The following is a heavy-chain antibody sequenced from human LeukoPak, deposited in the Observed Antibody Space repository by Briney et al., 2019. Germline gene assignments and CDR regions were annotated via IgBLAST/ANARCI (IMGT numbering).Heavy chain of an antibody. V-gene: IGHV4-30-4*01. CDR3: ARAHYYDSSGYYYEDY. CDR1: GGSISSGDYY. J-gene: IGHJ4*02. D-gene: IGHD3-22*01. Sequence: PSETLSLTCTVSGGSISSGDYYWSWIRQPPGKGLEWIGYIYYSGSTYYNPSLKSRATISVDTSKNQFSLKLSSVTAADTAVYYCARAHYYDSSGYYYEDYWGQGTLVTVSS. CDR2: IYYSGST.